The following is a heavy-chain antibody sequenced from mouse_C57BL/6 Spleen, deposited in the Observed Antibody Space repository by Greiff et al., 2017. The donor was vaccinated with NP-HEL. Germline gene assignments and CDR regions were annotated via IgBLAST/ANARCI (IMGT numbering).Heavy chain of an antibody. Sequence: QVQLQQPGAELVRPGTSVKLSCKASGYTFTSYWMHWVKQRPGQGLEWIGVIDPSDSSTNYNQKFKGKATLTVDTSSSTAYMQLSSLTSEDSAVYYCARGYGSSPAWFAYWGQGTLVTVSA. V-gene: IGHV1-59*01. CDR2: IDPSDSST. D-gene: IGHD1-1*01. J-gene: IGHJ3*01. CDR3: ARGYGSSPAWFAY. CDR1: GYTFTSYW.